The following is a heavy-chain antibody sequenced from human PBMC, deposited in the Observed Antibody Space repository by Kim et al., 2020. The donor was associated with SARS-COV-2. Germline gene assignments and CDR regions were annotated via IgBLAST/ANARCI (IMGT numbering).Heavy chain of an antibody. CDR1: GFTFSSYS. D-gene: IGHD3-10*01. CDR2: ISSSSSYI. Sequence: GGSLRLSCAASGFTFSSYSMNWVRQAPGKGLEWVSSISSSSSYIYYADSVKGRFTISRDNAKNSLYLQMNSLRAEDTAVYYCARVKRGEESDYWGQGTLVTVSS. J-gene: IGHJ4*02. V-gene: IGHV3-21*01. CDR3: ARVKRGEESDY.